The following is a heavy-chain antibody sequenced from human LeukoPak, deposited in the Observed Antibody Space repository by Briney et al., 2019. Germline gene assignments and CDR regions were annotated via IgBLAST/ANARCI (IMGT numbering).Heavy chain of an antibody. V-gene: IGHV4-39*01. CDR1: GGSISSSSYY. D-gene: IGHD3-22*01. J-gene: IGHJ3*02. Sequence: SETLSLTCTVSGGSISSSSYYWGWIRQPPGKGLEWIGSIYYSGSTYYNPSLKSRVTISVDTSKNQFSLKLSSVTAADTAVYYCALSFIVVAFDAFDIWGQGTMVTVSS. CDR2: IYYSGST. CDR3: ALSFIVVAFDAFDI.